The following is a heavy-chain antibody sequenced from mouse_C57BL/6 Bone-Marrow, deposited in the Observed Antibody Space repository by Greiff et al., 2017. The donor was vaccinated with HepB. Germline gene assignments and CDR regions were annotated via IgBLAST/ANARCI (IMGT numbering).Heavy chain of an antibody. V-gene: IGHV1-80*01. CDR1: GYAFSSYW. Sequence: VKLQESGAELVKPGASVKISCKASGYAFSSYWMNWVKQRPGKGLEWIGQIYPGDGDTNYNGKFKGKATLTADKSSSTAYMQLSSLTSEDSAVYFCARWWDIYYDYSEGTYWGQGTLVTVSA. D-gene: IGHD2-4*01. CDR3: ARWWDIYYDYSEGTY. CDR2: IYPGDGDT. J-gene: IGHJ3*01.